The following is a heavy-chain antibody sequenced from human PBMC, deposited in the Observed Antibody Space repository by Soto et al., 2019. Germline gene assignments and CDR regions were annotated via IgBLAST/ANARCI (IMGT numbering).Heavy chain of an antibody. CDR3: ARGGDSPYGMDV. CDR1: GVTFTSHS. CDR2: IIPTLGIA. Sequence: QVQLVQSGAEVKKPGTSVKVSCKASGVTFTSHSISWVRQAPGQGLEWMGRIIPTLGIANYAQKFQGRVTITADKSTSTAYMELSSLRSEDTAVYYCARGGDSPYGMDVWGRGTTVTVSS. V-gene: IGHV1-69*02. J-gene: IGHJ6*02.